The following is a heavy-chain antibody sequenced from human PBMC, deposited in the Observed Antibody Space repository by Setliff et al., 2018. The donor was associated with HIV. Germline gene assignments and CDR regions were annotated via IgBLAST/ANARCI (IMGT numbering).Heavy chain of an antibody. CDR2: IKQDGSEK. Sequence: GGSLRLSCAASGFTFSKYWMSWVRQGPGKGLEWVANIKQDGSEKHYVGSVKGRFTISRDNSKNTLYLQMNSLRAEDTAVYYCAASQIQEGMVRGVFDSWGQGTVVTVSS. V-gene: IGHV3-7*03. J-gene: IGHJ4*02. CDR3: AASQIQEGMVRGVFDS. CDR1: GFTFSKYW. D-gene: IGHD3-10*01.